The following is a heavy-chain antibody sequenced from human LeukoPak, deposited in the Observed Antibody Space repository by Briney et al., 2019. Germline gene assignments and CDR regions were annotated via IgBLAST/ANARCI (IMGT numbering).Heavy chain of an antibody. CDR3: ARDQPRGSYDFWFDP. Sequence: ASVKVSCKASGYSFTNYYMHRVRQAPGQGFEWMGVIDPSGGSTTYAQKFRGRVTMTRDMSTNTVYMDLSSLRSEDTAVYYCARDQPRGSYDFWFDPWGQGTLVTVSS. D-gene: IGHD3-16*01. CDR2: IDPSGGST. V-gene: IGHV1-46*01. J-gene: IGHJ5*02. CDR1: GYSFTNYY.